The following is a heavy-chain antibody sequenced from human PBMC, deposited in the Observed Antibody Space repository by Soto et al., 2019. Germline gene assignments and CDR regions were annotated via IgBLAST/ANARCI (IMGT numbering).Heavy chain of an antibody. CDR1: GYSFTSYW. D-gene: IGHD3-3*01. V-gene: IGHV5-51*01. Sequence: PGQSLKLSCKGSGYSFTSYWIGWVRQMPGKGLEWMGIIYPGDSDTRYSPSFQGQVTISADKSISTAYLQWSSLKASDTAMYYCARHGGYDFWSGYYHTHHGMDVWGQGTTVTVSS. CDR3: ARHGGYDFWSGYYHTHHGMDV. CDR2: IYPGDSDT. J-gene: IGHJ6*02.